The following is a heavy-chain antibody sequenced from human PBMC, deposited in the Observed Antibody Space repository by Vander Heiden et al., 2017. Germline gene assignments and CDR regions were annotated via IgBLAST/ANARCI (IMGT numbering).Heavy chain of an antibody. CDR2: IRSKAYGGTT. J-gene: IGHJ4*02. CDR3: TREPGGGGWNYVDY. D-gene: IGHD2-15*01. Sequence: EVQLVESGGGLVKPGRSLRLSCTASGFTFGAYAMSWFRQAPGKGLEWVGFIRSKAYGGTTEYAASVKGRFTISRDDSKSIAYLQMNSLKTEDTAVYYCTREPGGGGWNYVDYWGQGTLVTVSS. V-gene: IGHV3-49*05. CDR1: GFTFGAYA.